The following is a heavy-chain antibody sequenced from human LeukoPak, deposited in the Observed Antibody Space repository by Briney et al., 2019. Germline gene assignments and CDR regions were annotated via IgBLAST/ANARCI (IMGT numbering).Heavy chain of an antibody. CDR3: AKDPYSGSFEYFQH. J-gene: IGHJ1*01. Sequence: GGSLRLSCAAPGFTFSSYGMHWVRQAPGKGLEWVAVISYDGSNKYYADSVKGRFTISRDNSKNTLYLQMSSLRAEDTAVYYCAKDPYSGSFEYFQHWGQGTLVTVSS. D-gene: IGHD1-26*01. CDR2: ISYDGSNK. V-gene: IGHV3-30*18. CDR1: GFTFSSYG.